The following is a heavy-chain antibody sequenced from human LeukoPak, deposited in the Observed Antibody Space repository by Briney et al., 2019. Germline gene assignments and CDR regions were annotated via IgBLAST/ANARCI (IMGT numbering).Heavy chain of an antibody. Sequence: SGTLSLTCAVSGGSISSRNWWSWVRQPPGKGLEWIGEIYHSGSTKYNPSLKSRVTISVDKSKNQFSLKLSSVTAADTAVYYCASPSGYSYGSKGDYWGQGTLVTVSS. J-gene: IGHJ4*02. CDR3: ASPSGYSYGSKGDY. D-gene: IGHD5-18*01. V-gene: IGHV4-4*02. CDR2: IYHSGST. CDR1: GGSISSRNW.